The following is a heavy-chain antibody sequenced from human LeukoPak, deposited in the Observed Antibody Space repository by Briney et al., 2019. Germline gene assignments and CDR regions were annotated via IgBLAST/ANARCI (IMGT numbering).Heavy chain of an antibody. CDR3: ATGYYYDSSGPPFDY. D-gene: IGHD3-22*01. V-gene: IGHV1-24*01. CDR1: GYTLTELS. Sequence: ASVKVSCKVSGYTLTELSMHWVRQAPGKGLEWMGGFDPEDGETIYAQKFQGRVTMTEDTSTDTAYMELSSLRSEDTAVHYCATGYYYDSSGPPFDYWGQGTLVTVSS. CDR2: FDPEDGET. J-gene: IGHJ4*02.